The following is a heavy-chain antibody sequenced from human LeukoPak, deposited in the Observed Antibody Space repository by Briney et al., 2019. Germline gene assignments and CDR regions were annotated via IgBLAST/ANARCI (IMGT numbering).Heavy chain of an antibody. D-gene: IGHD3-22*01. CDR2: MCGTAGCT. J-gene: IGHJ5*01. CDR3: AKDRPNFHENSGHYYRRDGDS. Sequence: GGSLTLSCQASGFTFYMYARSWVRQAPGKGLEWVASMCGTAGCTFNPDSVKGRFTISRDNSKNVLYLRMNSLTAEDTALYYCAKDRPNFHENSGHYYRRDGDSWGQGTLVTVSS. V-gene: IGHV3-23*01. CDR1: GFTFYMYA.